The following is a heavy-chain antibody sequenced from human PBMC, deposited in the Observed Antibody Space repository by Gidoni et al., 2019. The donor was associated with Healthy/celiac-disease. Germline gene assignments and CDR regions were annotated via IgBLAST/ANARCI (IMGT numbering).Heavy chain of an antibody. J-gene: IGHJ5*02. CDR3: AKDGGSGREGWFDT. D-gene: IGHD2-15*01. V-gene: IGHV3-23*01. CDR1: GFPFSSHA. CDR2: ISGSGGST. Sequence: EVQLLESGGGLVQPGGSLRLSCAASGFPFSSHAMSWVRRAPGKGLEGVSAISGSGGSTYYDESVKGRFTSSRDNPKNTLYLQMNSLRAEDTAVYYCAKDGGSGREGWFDTWGQGTLVTVSS.